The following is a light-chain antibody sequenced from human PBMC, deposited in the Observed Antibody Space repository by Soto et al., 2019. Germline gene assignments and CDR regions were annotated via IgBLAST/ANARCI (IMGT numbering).Light chain of an antibody. Sequence: QSVLTQPPSASGTPGQRVTISCSGSSSNIGSSDVYWYQQLPGTAPKLLIYRNNQRPSGVPDRISGSKSGTSASLAISGLRSEDETDYYCAAWDDSLSGGVLGGGTKLTVL. CDR1: SSNIGSSD. J-gene: IGLJ3*02. V-gene: IGLV1-47*01. CDR2: RNN. CDR3: AAWDDSLSGGV.